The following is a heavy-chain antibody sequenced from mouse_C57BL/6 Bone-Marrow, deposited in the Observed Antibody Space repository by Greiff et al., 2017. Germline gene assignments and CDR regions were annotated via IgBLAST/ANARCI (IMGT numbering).Heavy chain of an antibody. CDR2: LYCDDDK. D-gene: IGHD3-3*01. Sequence: QVTLQVSGPGILQSSQTLSLTCSFSGYSLSTSCMGVIWIRQPSGKGLEGLAHLYCDDDKRYNPSLKSRPTIANDTSRNHVLLKITSADTADTATYYCGRKGWDWYFDVWGTGTTVTVSS. CDR1: GYSLSTSCMG. J-gene: IGHJ1*03. CDR3: GRKGWDWYFDV. V-gene: IGHV8-12*01.